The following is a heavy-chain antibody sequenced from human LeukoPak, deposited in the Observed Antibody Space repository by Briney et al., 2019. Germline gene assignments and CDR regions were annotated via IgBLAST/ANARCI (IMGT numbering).Heavy chain of an antibody. J-gene: IGHJ3*02. Sequence: SQTLSLTCTVSGGSISSGGYYWSWIRQPPGKGLEWIGYIYHSGSTYYNPSLKSRVTISVDRSKNQFSLKLSSVTAADTAVYYCARAGCSSTSCYGDDAFDIWGQGTMVTVSS. CDR2: IYHSGST. CDR1: GGSISSGGYY. D-gene: IGHD2-2*01. V-gene: IGHV4-30-2*01. CDR3: ARAGCSSTSCYGDDAFDI.